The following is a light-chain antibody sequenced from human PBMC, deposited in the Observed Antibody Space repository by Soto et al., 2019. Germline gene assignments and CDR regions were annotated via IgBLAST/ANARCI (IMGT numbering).Light chain of an antibody. Sequence: QSVLTQPPSASGTPGQRVSISCSGSSSNIGSHPVNWYQQLPGTAPKLLLYGDNQRPSGVPDRFSGSKSGTSASLAISGLQSEDEAHYYCASWDNSLNGLYVFGTRTKVTVL. CDR3: ASWDNSLNGLYV. CDR1: SSNIGSHP. J-gene: IGLJ1*01. CDR2: GDN. V-gene: IGLV1-44*01.